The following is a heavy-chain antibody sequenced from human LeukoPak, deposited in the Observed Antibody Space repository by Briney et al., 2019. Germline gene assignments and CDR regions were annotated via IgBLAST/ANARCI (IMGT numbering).Heavy chain of an antibody. CDR2: ISYDGSNK. CDR1: GFTFSSYA. J-gene: IGHJ4*02. D-gene: IGHD3-3*01. CDR3: ARDYDFWSGYSLDY. V-gene: IGHV3-30*04. Sequence: PGGSLRLSCAASGFTFSSYAMHWVRQAPGKGLEWVAVISYDGSNKYYADSVKGRFTISRDNSKNTLYLQMNNLRAEDTAVYYCARDYDFWSGYSLDYWGQGTLVTVSS.